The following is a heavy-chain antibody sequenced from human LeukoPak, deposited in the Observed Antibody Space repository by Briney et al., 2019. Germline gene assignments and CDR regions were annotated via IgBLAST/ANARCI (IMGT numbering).Heavy chain of an antibody. CDR1: GFTFSSYE. Sequence: GGSLRLSCAASGFTFSSYEMNWVRQAPGKGLEWVSYINSSSSTIYYAHTVKGRFTISRDNAKNSLYLQMNSLRAEDTAVYYCARDGYGSGSYYPYYYYGMDVWGQGTTVTVSS. V-gene: IGHV3-48*03. CDR2: INSSSSTI. J-gene: IGHJ6*02. D-gene: IGHD3-10*01. CDR3: ARDGYGSGSYYPYYYYGMDV.